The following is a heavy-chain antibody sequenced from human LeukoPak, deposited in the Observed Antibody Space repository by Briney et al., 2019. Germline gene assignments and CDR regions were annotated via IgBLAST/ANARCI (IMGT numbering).Heavy chain of an antibody. D-gene: IGHD1-26*01. CDR3: ARSRSPKEDYYGMDV. CDR2: IWYDGSNK. Sequence: GRSLRLSCAASGFTFSSYGMHWVRQAPGKGLEWVAVIWYDGSNKYYADSVKGRFTISRDNSKNTLYLQMNSLRAEDAAVYYCARSRSPKEDYYGMDVWGKGTTVTVSS. J-gene: IGHJ6*04. V-gene: IGHV3-33*01. CDR1: GFTFSSYG.